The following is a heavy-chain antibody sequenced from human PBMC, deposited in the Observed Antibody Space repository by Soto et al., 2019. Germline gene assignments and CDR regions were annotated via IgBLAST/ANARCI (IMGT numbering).Heavy chain of an antibody. D-gene: IGHD3-10*01. CDR3: ARGSTIVRGAPSWFDP. CDR1: GGTFSRYT. J-gene: IGHJ5*02. V-gene: IGHV1-69*02. Sequence: QVQLVQSGAEVKKPGSSVKVSCKASGGTFSRYTINWVRQAPGQGLEWMGRIIPIAAIANYTQKFQGRVTITGDKSSTTAYMELSSRRSDDTAVYYCARGSTIVRGAPSWFDPWGQGTLVTVSS. CDR2: IIPIAAIA.